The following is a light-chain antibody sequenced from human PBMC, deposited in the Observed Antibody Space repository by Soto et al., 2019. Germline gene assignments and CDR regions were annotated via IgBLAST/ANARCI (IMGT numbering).Light chain of an antibody. CDR1: SSDIGNYNL. CDR3: CSYAGGFYV. V-gene: IGLV2-23*01. CDR2: EGS. Sequence: QSVLTQPASVSGSPGQSITISCTGTSSDIGNYNLVSWYQQHPDRAPKLMIYEGSKRPSGVSDRFSGSKTGNTASLTISGLQAEDEADYHCCSYAGGFYVFGTGTKVTAL. J-gene: IGLJ1*01.